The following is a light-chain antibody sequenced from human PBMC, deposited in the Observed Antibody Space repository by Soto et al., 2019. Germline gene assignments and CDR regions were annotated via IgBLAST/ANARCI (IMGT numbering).Light chain of an antibody. J-gene: IGLJ1*01. CDR3: SSYSSSSALLV. CDR2: EVN. V-gene: IGLV2-14*01. Sequence: QSVLTQPASVSGSPGQSITISCTGTSGDVGAYNFVSWYQQRPGRAPKLMIYEVNNRPSGVSNRFSGSKSGNTASLTISGLQTEDEADYYCSSYSSSSALLVFGTGTKVT. CDR1: SGDVGAYNF.